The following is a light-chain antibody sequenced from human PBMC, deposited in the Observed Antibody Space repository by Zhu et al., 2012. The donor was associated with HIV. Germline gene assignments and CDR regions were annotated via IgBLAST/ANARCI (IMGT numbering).Light chain of an antibody. CDR2: AAS. CDR1: QDITNY. CDR3: QQLNSFPLT. Sequence: TITCRASQDITNYLAWYQQNPGKAPKLLIYAASTLQIGVPSRFRASGSGAEFTLTITSLQPEDFAIYYCQQLNSFPLTFGRRDQGGDQT. J-gene: IGKJ4*01. V-gene: IGKV1-9*01.